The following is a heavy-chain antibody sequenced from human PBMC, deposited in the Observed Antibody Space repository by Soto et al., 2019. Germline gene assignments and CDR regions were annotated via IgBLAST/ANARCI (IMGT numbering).Heavy chain of an antibody. V-gene: IGHV4-30-4*08. Sequence: QVQLEESGPGLLRPAQSLSLTCTVSGDIIRDSGDQYWSWVRQPPGKGLQWLAYIHHSGNTYYSPSLKCRLSLSLDTSRNEFSLTLTSVTAADTAVYYCARLSSSLFGQYKIDFWGQRALVTVSS. CDR2: IHHSGNT. CDR3: ARLSSSLFGQYKIDF. CDR1: GDIIRDSGDQY. J-gene: IGHJ4*02. D-gene: IGHD3-3*02.